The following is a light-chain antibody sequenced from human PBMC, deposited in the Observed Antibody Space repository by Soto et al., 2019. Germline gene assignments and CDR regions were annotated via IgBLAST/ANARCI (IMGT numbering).Light chain of an antibody. CDR3: LQDYNYPRT. J-gene: IGKJ1*01. Sequence: ALQMTQSPSSLSASVGDNVTITCRASQDIRTELGWYQQKPGKAPKLLIYGATTLQSGVPARFSVSCSGTDVTLTNSGLQPEDFSTDYCLQDYNYPRTFCQGTKVEVK. V-gene: IGKV1-6*01. CDR2: GAT. CDR1: QDIRTE.